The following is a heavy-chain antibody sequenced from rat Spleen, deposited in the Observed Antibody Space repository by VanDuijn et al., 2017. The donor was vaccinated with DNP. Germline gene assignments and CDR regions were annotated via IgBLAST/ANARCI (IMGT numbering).Heavy chain of an antibody. D-gene: IGHD1-12*02. Sequence: EVQLAETGGGLVQPGRSLKLSCVASGFTFSNYGMHWIRQAPTKGLEWVASISPSGGSTYYRDSVKGRFTISRDNAKSTLYLQMDSLRSEDTATYYCATRDYYDGSYYLYYFDYWGQGVMVTVSS. CDR2: ISPSGGST. V-gene: IGHV5-19*01. CDR3: ATRDYYDGSYYLYYFDY. CDR1: GFTFSNYG. J-gene: IGHJ2*01.